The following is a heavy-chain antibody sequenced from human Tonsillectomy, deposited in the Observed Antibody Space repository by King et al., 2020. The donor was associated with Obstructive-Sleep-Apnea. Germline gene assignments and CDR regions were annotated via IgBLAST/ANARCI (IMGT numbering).Heavy chain of an antibody. V-gene: IGHV3-74*01. CDR1: GFTFSRYW. CDR2: SNSDGSSR. J-gene: IGHJ5*01. Sequence: DVQLVESGGGLVQPGGSLRLSCAASGFTFSRYWMHWVRQVPGKGLVWVSRSNSDGSSRSNADSVKGRCTVSRDNANKTLYLQMNSLGAEDTAVYYCARAPKGELVHNWFDSWGQGTLVTVSS. CDR3: ARAPKGELVHNWFDS. D-gene: IGHD1-7*01.